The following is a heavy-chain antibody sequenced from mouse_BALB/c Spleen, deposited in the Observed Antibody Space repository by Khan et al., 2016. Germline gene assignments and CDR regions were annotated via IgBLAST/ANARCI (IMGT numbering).Heavy chain of an antibody. CDR3: ARGSY. CDR1: GYTFSNYW. V-gene: IGHV1-9*01. CDR2: ILPGSGTT. Sequence: QVQLQQSGAELMKLGASVKISCKATGYTFSNYWIEWIKERPGHGLEWIGEILPGSGTTNYNEKFKGTATFTAETSSNTACMQLSSLTSEDSAVYYCARGSYWGQGTLVTVSA. J-gene: IGHJ3*01.